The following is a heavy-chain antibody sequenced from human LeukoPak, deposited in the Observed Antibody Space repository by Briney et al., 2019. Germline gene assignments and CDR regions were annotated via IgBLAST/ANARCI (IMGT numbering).Heavy chain of an antibody. Sequence: GGSLRLSCSASGFTFSNYAMHWVRQAPGKGLEYVSVMSGNGGSTYYADSVKGRFTISRDNSKNTLYLQMSSLRAEDTAVYYCVKVGCSGGGCYPYFDYWGQGTLVTVSS. J-gene: IGHJ4*02. V-gene: IGHV3-64D*06. CDR1: GFTFSNYA. CDR3: VKVGCSGGGCYPYFDY. D-gene: IGHD2-15*01. CDR2: MSGNGGST.